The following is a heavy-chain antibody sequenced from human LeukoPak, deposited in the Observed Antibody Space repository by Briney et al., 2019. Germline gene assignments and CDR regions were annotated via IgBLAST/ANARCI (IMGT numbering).Heavy chain of an antibody. D-gene: IGHD6-13*01. CDR3: ARVARYSSSWYDFDY. J-gene: IGHJ4*02. CDR1: GGSISGHF. V-gene: IGHV4-59*11. CDR2: IYYSGST. Sequence: PSETLSLTCTVSGGSISGHFWTWIRQPPGKGLEWIGYIYYSGSTNYNPSLKSRVTISVDTSKNQFSLKLSSVTAADTAVYYCARVARYSSSWYDFDYWGQGTLVTVSS.